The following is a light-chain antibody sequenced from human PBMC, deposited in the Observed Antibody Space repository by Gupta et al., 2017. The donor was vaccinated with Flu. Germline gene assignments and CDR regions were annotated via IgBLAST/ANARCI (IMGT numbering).Light chain of an antibody. Sequence: QSAPTQPRSVSGSPGQSATISCTGSSNDVGGSNRVSWYQQRPDKAPKLILYDLTERPSGVPDRFSGSKSGNTASLTISGLQADDEADYYCSSHAGRVTWVFGTGTTVTVL. CDR2: DLT. V-gene: IGLV2-11*01. J-gene: IGLJ1*01. CDR3: SSHAGRVTWV. CDR1: SNDVGGSNR.